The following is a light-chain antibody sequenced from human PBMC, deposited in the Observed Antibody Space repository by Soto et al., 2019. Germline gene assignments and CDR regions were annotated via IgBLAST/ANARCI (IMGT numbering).Light chain of an antibody. CDR2: DAS. CDR1: QSVSSY. J-gene: IGKJ3*01. Sequence: EIVLTQSPATLSLSPGERATLSCRASQSVSSYLAWYQPKPGQAPRLLIYDASNRATGIPARFSGSGSGTDFTLTISSLEPEDFAVYYCQQRSNWPFFGPGTKVDIK. CDR3: QQRSNWPF. V-gene: IGKV3-11*01.